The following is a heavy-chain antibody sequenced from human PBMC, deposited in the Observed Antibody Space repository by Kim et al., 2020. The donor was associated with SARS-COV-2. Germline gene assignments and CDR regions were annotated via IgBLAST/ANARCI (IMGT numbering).Heavy chain of an antibody. CDR3: ARDLGSLYGMDV. CDR2: IYYSWST. CDR1: GGSISSGGYY. D-gene: IGHD3-16*01. V-gene: IGHV4-31*03. J-gene: IGHJ6*02. Sequence: SETLSLTCTVSGGSISSGGYYWSWIRQHPGKGLEWIGYIYYSWSTYYNPSLKSRVTISVDTTKNQFSLKLSSVTAADTAVYYCARDLGSLYGMDVWGQGTTVTVSS.